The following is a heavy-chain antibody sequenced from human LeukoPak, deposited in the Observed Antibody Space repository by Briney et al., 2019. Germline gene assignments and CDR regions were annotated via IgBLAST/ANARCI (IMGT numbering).Heavy chain of an antibody. CDR1: GFTFSSYA. Sequence: GGSLRLSCAASGFTFSSYAMHWVRQAPGKGLEYVSAISSNGGSTYYANSEKGRFTISRDNSKNTLYLQMGSLRAEDMAVYYCARVVFDCSSTSCYDGGYNWFDPWGQGTLVTVSS. D-gene: IGHD2-2*01. CDR2: ISSNGGST. J-gene: IGHJ5*02. CDR3: ARVVFDCSSTSCYDGGYNWFDP. V-gene: IGHV3-64*01.